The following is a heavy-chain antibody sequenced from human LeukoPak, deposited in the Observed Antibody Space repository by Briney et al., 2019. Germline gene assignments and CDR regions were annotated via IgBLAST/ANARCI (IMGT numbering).Heavy chain of an antibody. V-gene: IGHV3-11*01. Sequence: PGGSLRLSCAASGFTLTDYCMSWIRQAPGKRLEWVSYISSSGQIIYYGDSVKGRVTISRDSAKNSLYLQLNSLRVEDSAVYYCARDIDGPIGYCSSVNCRTDSWGQGILVTVSS. D-gene: IGHD2-2*01. J-gene: IGHJ4*02. CDR2: ISSSGQII. CDR3: ARDIDGPIGYCSSVNCRTDS. CDR1: GFTLTDYC.